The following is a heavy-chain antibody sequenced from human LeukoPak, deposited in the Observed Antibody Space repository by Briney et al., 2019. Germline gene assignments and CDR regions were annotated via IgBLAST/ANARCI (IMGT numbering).Heavy chain of an antibody. CDR2: IYYSGST. CDR1: GGSISSSGYY. Sequence: SETLFLTCTVSGGSISSSGYYWGWIRQPPGKGLEWIASIYYSGSTYYNPSLKSRVTISVDTSKNPLSLKLSSLTAADTAVYYCARHEYSGSYYGLSWFDPWGQGTLVTVSS. J-gene: IGHJ5*02. D-gene: IGHD1-26*01. V-gene: IGHV4-39*01. CDR3: ARHEYSGSYYGLSWFDP.